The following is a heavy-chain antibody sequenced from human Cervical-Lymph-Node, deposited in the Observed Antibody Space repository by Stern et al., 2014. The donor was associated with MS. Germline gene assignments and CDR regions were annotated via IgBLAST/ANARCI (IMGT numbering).Heavy chain of an antibody. Sequence: QLQLQESGPGLVQPSQTLSLTCTVSGGSISSGGYCWSWIRQHPGKGLEWIGYIYYSGSTYYNPSLKSRVTISVDTSKNQFSLKLSSVTAADTAVYYCARVSYDFWSGYYPFDYWGQGTLVTVSS. CDR1: GGSISSGGYC. CDR3: ARVSYDFWSGYYPFDY. D-gene: IGHD3-3*01. V-gene: IGHV4-31*03. CDR2: IYYSGST. J-gene: IGHJ4*02.